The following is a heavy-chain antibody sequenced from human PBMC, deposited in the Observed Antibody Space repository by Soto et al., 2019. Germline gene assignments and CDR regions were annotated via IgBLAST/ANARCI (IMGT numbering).Heavy chain of an antibody. J-gene: IGHJ4*02. Sequence: QITLKESGPTLVNHTQTLTLTCTFSGFSLSTTAEGVGWIRQPPGKALEWLALIYWDDDERYSPSLKSRLTITKDTTKNQVVLTMTSVDPVYTATYYCAHGSCSSADCYPNPYLDYWGQGILVTVSS. V-gene: IGHV2-5*02. CDR2: IYWDDDE. CDR1: GFSLSTTAEG. CDR3: AHGSCSSADCYPNPYLDY. D-gene: IGHD2-2*01.